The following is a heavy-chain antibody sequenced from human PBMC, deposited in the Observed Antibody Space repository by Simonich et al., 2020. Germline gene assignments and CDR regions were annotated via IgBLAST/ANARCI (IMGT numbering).Heavy chain of an antibody. D-gene: IGHD2-21*01. CDR3: ARNGLVGILKAFDI. V-gene: IGHV1-2*02. CDR1: GYTFTGYY. J-gene: IGHJ3*02. Sequence: QVQLVQSGAEVKKPGASVKVSCKASGYTFTGYYMHWVRQATGQGLEVMSGINPNSGGTKYEQKFQGRVTMTRDTSISTAYVELSRLRSDDTAVYYCARNGLVGILKAFDIWGQGTMVTVSS. CDR2: INPNSGGT.